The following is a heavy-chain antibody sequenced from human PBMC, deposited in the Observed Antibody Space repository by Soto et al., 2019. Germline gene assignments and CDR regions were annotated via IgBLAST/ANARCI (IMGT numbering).Heavy chain of an antibody. CDR1: GGTFSSYA. CDR3: ARDGCSGGSCYGQHYYYGMDV. CDR2: IIPIFGTA. D-gene: IGHD2-15*01. J-gene: IGHJ6*02. V-gene: IGHV1-69*13. Sequence: SVKVSCKASGGTFSSYAISWVRQAPGQGLEWMGGIIPIFGTANYAQKFQGRVTITADESTSTAYMELSSLRSEDTAVYYCARDGCSGGSCYGQHYYYGMDVWGQGTTVTVSS.